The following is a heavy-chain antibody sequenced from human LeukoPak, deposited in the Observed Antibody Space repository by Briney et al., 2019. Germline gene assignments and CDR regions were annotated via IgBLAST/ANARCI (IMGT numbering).Heavy chain of an antibody. Sequence: SETLSLTCTVSGCSISSYYWSWIRQPPGKGLEWIGYIHYSGRTNYNPSLKSRVTISLDMSKHQFSLRLGSVTAADTAVYYCAREWTPYFDYWGQGTLVTVSS. V-gene: IGHV4-59*01. CDR1: GCSISSYY. CDR3: AREWTPYFDY. CDR2: IHYSGRT. J-gene: IGHJ4*02. D-gene: IGHD3/OR15-3a*01.